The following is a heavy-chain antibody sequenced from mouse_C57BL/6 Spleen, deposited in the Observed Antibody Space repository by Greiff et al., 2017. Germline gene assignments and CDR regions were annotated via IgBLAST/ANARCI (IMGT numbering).Heavy chain of an antibody. V-gene: IGHV1-15*01. CDR3: TRLAAYYFDY. Sequence: VKLMESGAELVRPGASVTLSCKASGYTFTDYEMHWVKQTPVHGLEWIGAIDPETGGTAYNQKFKGKAILTADKSSSTAYMELRSLTSEDSAVYYCTRLAAYYFDYWGQGTTLTVSS. CDR2: IDPETGGT. J-gene: IGHJ2*01. D-gene: IGHD3-3*01. CDR1: GYTFTDYE.